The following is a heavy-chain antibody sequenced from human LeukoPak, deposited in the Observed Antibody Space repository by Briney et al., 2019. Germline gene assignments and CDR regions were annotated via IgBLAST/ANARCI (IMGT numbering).Heavy chain of an antibody. D-gene: IGHD3-22*01. CDR1: GYTFTSYA. CDR3: ARGRWALTMIVVVPNYYYYYMDV. CDR2: MNPNSGNT. J-gene: IGHJ6*03. V-gene: IGHV1-8*02. Sequence: GASVKLSCKASGYTFTSYAMNWVRQAPGQGLEWMGWMNPNSGNTGYAQKFQGRVTMTRNTSISTAYMELSSLRSEDTAVYYCARGRWALTMIVVVPNYYYYYMDVWGKGTTVTISS.